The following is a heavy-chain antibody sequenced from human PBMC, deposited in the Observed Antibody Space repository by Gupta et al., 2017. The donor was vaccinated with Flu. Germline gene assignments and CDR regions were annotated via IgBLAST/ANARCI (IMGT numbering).Heavy chain of an antibody. CDR2: ISMERKNK. CDR1: GFTFYTYG. V-gene: IGHV3-30*18. Sequence: QVRLVESGGTVVQPGRSVRLSCVASGFTFYTYGMACVRQAPGKRLEWVALISMERKNKNYEDSVKGRFTISRDNYKNTLYLQMNSLTSEDTAVYYCAKTPRDYGDYDYYVDSWGQGTRVAVSS. CDR3: AKTPRDYGDYDYYVDS. J-gene: IGHJ4*02. D-gene: IGHD4-17*01.